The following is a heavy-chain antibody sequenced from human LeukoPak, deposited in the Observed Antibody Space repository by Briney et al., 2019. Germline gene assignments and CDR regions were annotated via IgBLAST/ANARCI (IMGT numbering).Heavy chain of an antibody. CDR2: IYTSGST. V-gene: IGHV4-61*02. CDR1: GGSISSGSYY. J-gene: IGHJ4*02. CDR3: AGNYYGSGSYYSEDRY. D-gene: IGHD3-10*01. Sequence: SETLSLTCTVSGGSISSGSYYWSWIRQPAGKGLEWIGRIYTSGSTNYNPSLKSRVTISVDTSKKQFSLKLSSVAAADTAVYYCAGNYYGSGSYYSEDRYWGQGTLVTVSS.